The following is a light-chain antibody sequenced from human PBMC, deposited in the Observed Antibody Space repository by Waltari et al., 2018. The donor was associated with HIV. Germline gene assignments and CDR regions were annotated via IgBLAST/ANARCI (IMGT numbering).Light chain of an antibody. CDR1: STDVGGCNY. V-gene: IGLV2-14*03. Sequence: QSALTQPASVSGSPGQSITISCTGSSTDVGGCNYISWYQQHPGKAPRLMIDDVSARPSGVSDRFSGSKSGATASLTISGLQPDDEANYYCESYTSTSVWVFCGGTRLTGL. CDR3: ESYTSTSVWV. CDR2: DVS. J-gene: IGLJ3*02.